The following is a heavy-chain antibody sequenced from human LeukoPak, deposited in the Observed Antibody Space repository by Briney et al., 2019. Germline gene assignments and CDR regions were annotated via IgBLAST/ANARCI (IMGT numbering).Heavy chain of an antibody. Sequence: ASVKVSCKASGYTFTGYYVHWVRQAPGQGLEWMGWINPNSGGTNYAQKFQGRVTMTRDTSISTAYMELRSLRSDDTAVYYCARVRGSSWSRSLDYWGQGTLVTVSS. V-gene: IGHV1-2*02. CDR3: ARVRGSSWSRSLDY. CDR1: GYTFTGYY. CDR2: INPNSGGT. D-gene: IGHD6-13*01. J-gene: IGHJ4*02.